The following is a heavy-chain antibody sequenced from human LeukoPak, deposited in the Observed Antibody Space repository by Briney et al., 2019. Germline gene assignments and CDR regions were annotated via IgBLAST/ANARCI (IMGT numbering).Heavy chain of an antibody. J-gene: IGHJ4*02. CDR3: ATRGNYYDSTGYYPEGHFGY. CDR2: ISYDGSNK. V-gene: IGHV3-30-3*01. D-gene: IGHD3-22*01. CDR1: GFTFSSYA. Sequence: GGSLRLSCAASGFTFSSYAMHWVRQAPGKGLEWVAVISYDGSNKYYADSVKGRFTISRDNSENTVYLQMNSLGAGDTAVYYCATRGNYYDSTGYYPEGHFGYWGQGALVTVSS.